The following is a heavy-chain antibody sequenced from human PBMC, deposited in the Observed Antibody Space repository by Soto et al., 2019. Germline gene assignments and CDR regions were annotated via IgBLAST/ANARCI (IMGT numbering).Heavy chain of an antibody. Sequence: QVQLVESGGGVVQPGRSLRLSCAASGFTFSSYAMHWVRQAPGKGLEWVAVISYDGSNKYYADSVKGRFTISRDNSKNTLYLQMNSLRAEDTAVYYCARRFSHGSGRYYIIHPRNDNWYFDLWGRGTLVTLSS. CDR3: ARRFSHGSGRYYIIHPRNDNWYFDL. V-gene: IGHV3-30-3*01. J-gene: IGHJ2*01. CDR1: GFTFSSYA. D-gene: IGHD3-10*01. CDR2: ISYDGSNK.